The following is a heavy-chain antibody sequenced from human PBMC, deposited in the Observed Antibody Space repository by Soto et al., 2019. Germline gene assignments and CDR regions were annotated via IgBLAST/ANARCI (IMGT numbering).Heavy chain of an antibody. CDR1: GGSFSGYY. J-gene: IGHJ5*02. Sequence: SETLSLTCAVYGGSFSGYYWSWIRQPPGKGLEWIGEINHRGSTNYNPSLKSRVTISVDTSKNQFSLKLSSVTAADTAVYYCARGVLPHNWFDPWGQGTLVTVSS. CDR3: ARGVLPHNWFDP. CDR2: INHRGST. D-gene: IGHD1-26*01. V-gene: IGHV4-34*01.